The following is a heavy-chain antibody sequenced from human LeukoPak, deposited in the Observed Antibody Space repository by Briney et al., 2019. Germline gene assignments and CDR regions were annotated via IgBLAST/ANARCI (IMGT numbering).Heavy chain of an antibody. Sequence: SETLSLTCAVSGGSISSGGYSWSWIRQPPGKGLEWIRYIYHSGSTYYNPSLKSRVTISVDRSKNQFSLKLSSVTAADTAVYYCARGYGSGSYSPVDAFDIWGQGTMVTVSS. CDR3: ARGYGSGSYSPVDAFDI. J-gene: IGHJ3*02. CDR2: IYHSGST. D-gene: IGHD3-10*01. V-gene: IGHV4-30-2*01. CDR1: GGSISSGGYS.